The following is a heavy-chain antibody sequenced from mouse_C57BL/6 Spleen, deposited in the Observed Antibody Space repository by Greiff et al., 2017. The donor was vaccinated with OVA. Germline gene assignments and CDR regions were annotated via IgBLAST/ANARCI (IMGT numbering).Heavy chain of an antibody. CDR1: GFNIKDDY. J-gene: IGHJ3*01. Sequence: EVQVVESGAELVRPGASVKLSCTASGFNIKDDYMHWVKQRPEQGLEWIGWIDPENGDTEYASKFQGKATITADTSSNTAYLQLSSLTSEDTAVYYCTHNYYGSSLAFAYWGQGTLVTVSA. D-gene: IGHD1-1*01. CDR2: IDPENGDT. CDR3: THNYYGSSLAFAY. V-gene: IGHV14-4*01.